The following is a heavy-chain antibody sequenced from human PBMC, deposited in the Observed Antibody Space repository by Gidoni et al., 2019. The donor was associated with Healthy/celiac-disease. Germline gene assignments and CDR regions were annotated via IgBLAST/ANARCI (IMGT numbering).Heavy chain of an antibody. D-gene: IGHD1-26*01. Sequence: VPLLRSGGGMVQAAGSLSLHCSASGSTLCSYAMRWVGQAPGRGRERVSASSGSGGSTYYADSVKGRFTMSRDKSRKTLYLQMNSMRGEETAVYYCAKDCVGGAEWYFDHWGRGTLVTVSS. CDR3: AKDCVGGAEWYFDH. V-gene: IGHV3-23*01. CDR1: GSTLCSYA. CDR2: SSGSGGST. J-gene: IGHJ2*01.